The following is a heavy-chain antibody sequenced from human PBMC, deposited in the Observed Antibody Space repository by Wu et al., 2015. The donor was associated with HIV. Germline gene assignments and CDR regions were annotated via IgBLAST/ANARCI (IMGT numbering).Heavy chain of an antibody. D-gene: IGHD3-22*01. Sequence: QVQLVQSGAEVKKPGSSVKVSCKASGGTFSSYAISWVRQAPGQGLEWMGGIIPIFGTANYAQKFQGRVTITTDESTSTAYMELSSLRSEDTAVYYCARCLGYYDSSGYKEGNAFDIVGPRDNGHRLF. CDR2: IIPIFGTA. V-gene: IGHV1-69*05. CDR3: ARCLGYYDSSGYKEGNAFDI. J-gene: IGHJ3*02. CDR1: GGTFSSYA.